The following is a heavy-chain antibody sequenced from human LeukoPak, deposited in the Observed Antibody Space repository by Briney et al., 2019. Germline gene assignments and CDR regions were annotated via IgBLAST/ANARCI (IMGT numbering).Heavy chain of an antibody. CDR1: GFTFSSYW. D-gene: IGHD3-22*01. CDR2: INSDGSST. CDR3: SHSTGYYMDAFDI. Sequence: GGSLRLSCAASGFTFSSYWMHWVRQAPGKGLVWVSRINSDGSSTSYADSVKGRFTISRDNAKNTLYLQMNSLRAEDTAVYYCSHSTGYYMDAFDIWGQGTMVTVSS. J-gene: IGHJ3*02. V-gene: IGHV3-74*01.